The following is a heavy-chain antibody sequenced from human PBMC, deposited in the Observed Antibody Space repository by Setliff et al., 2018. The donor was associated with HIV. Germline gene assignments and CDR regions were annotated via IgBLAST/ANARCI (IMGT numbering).Heavy chain of an antibody. CDR1: GYTFTGYY. Sequence: ASVKVSCKASGYTFTGYYMHWVRQAPGQGLEWMGWINPNSGGTNYAQKFQGWVTMTRDTSISTAYMELRSLRSDDTAVYYCARTLRAAAMGYFDYWGQGTLVTVSS. CDR2: INPNSGGT. J-gene: IGHJ4*02. D-gene: IGHD5-18*01. V-gene: IGHV1-2*04. CDR3: ARTLRAAAMGYFDY.